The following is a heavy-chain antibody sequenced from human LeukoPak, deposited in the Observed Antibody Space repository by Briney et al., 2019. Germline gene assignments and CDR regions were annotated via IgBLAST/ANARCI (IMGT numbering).Heavy chain of an antibody. Sequence: SETLSLTCTVSGGSISSYYWSWIRQPPGKGLEWIGYIYYSGSTNYNPSLKSRVTISVDTSKNQFSLKLSSVTAADTAVYYCARETYYDSSGYSFRFDPWGQGTLVTVSS. V-gene: IGHV4-59*01. D-gene: IGHD3-22*01. CDR1: GGSISSYY. CDR2: IYYSGST. CDR3: ARETYYDSSGYSFRFDP. J-gene: IGHJ5*02.